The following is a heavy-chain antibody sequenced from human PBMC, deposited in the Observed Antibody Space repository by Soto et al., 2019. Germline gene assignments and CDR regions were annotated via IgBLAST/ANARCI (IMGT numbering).Heavy chain of an antibody. J-gene: IGHJ4*02. CDR3: ARQFTDGDYQY. Sequence: QVQLVQSGAEVKKPGSSVKVSCKASGGTFTTYPINWVRQAPGQGLEWMGGIIPMFGTTNYAQKFQGRVTITADESTRAAYMELSSLRSEDTAMYYCARQFTDGDYQYWGQGTLVTVSS. V-gene: IGHV1-69*01. D-gene: IGHD4-17*01. CDR2: IIPMFGTT. CDR1: GGTFTTYP.